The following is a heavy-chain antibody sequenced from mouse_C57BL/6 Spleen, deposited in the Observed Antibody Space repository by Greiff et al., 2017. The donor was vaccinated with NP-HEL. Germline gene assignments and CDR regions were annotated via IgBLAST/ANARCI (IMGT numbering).Heavy chain of an antibody. V-gene: IGHV7-1*01. D-gene: IGHD1-1*01. CDR2: SRNKANDYTT. CDR1: GFTFSDFY. J-gene: IGHJ4*01. Sequence: EVQLVESGGGLVQSGRSLRLSCATSGFTFSDFYMEWVRQAPGKGLEWIAASRNKANDYTTEYSASVKGRFIVSRDTSQSILYLQMNALRAEDPAIYYCARDSNYGKGYAMDYWGQGTSVTVSS. CDR3: ARDSNYGKGYAMDY.